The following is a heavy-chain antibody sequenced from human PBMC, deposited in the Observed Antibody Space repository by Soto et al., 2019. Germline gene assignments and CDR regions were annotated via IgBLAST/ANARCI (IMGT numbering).Heavy chain of an antibody. J-gene: IGHJ6*03. CDR3: TTDVTVTNYYYYYYMDV. D-gene: IGHD4-17*01. V-gene: IGHV3-15*01. CDR2: IKSKTDGGTT. CDR1: GFTFSNAW. Sequence: EVQLVESGGGLVKPGGSLRLSCAASGFTFSNAWMSWVRQAPGKGLEWVGRIKSKTDGGTTDYAAPVKGRFTISRDDSKNTLYLQMNSLKTEDTAVYYCTTDVTVTNYYYYYYMDVWGKGTTVTVSS.